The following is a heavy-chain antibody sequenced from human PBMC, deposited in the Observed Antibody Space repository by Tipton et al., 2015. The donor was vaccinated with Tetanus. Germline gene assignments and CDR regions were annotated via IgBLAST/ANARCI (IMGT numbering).Heavy chain of an antibody. Sequence: LRLSCAVYGGSFSGFYWSWIRQPPGRGLEWIGEINHSGRANYNPSLKSRVTMSVDTSKKDFSVRLGSVTAADTAVCYCARLREIASRSGWAFDYWGQGILVTVSS. V-gene: IGHV4-34*01. CDR3: ARLREIASRSGWAFDY. J-gene: IGHJ4*02. CDR2: INHSGRA. D-gene: IGHD3-10*01. CDR1: GGSFSGFY.